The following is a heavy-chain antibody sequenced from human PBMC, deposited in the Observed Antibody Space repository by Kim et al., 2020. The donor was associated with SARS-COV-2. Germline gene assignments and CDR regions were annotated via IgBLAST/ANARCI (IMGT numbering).Heavy chain of an antibody. V-gene: IGHV3-11*05. Sequence: AAPGKGRFTISRDNAKNSLYLQMNSLGAEDTAVYYCARVEYGSSSWYYFDYWGQGTLVTVSS. CDR3: ARVEYGSSSWYYFDY. J-gene: IGHJ4*02. D-gene: IGHD6-13*01.